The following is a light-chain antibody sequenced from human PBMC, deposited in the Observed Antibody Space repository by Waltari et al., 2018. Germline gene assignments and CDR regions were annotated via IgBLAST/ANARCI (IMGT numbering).Light chain of an antibody. CDR1: QSDLGGYNY. CDR2: DVS. V-gene: IGLV2-14*01. Sequence: QSALTQPASVSGSSGQSITISCTGTQSDLGGYNYVSWYQQHPGKAPKLMIYDVSIRPSGVSNRFSGSKSGNTASLTISGLQAEDEADYYCSSFTSSSTWVFGGGTKLTVL. CDR3: SSFTSSSTWV. J-gene: IGLJ3*02.